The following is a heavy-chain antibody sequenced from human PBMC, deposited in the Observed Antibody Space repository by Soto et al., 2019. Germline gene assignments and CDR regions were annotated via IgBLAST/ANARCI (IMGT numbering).Heavy chain of an antibody. CDR2: ISAYNGNT. J-gene: IGHJ4*02. CDR1: GYTFTSYG. V-gene: IGHV1-18*01. D-gene: IGHD3-3*01. CDR3: AIFGDDLWSGYHELDY. Sequence: ASVKVSCKASGYTFTSYGISWVRQAPGQGLEWMGWISAYNGNTNYAQKLQGRVTMTTDTSTSTAYMELRSLRSDDTAVYYCAIFGDDLWSGYHELDYXGQGTLVTVSS.